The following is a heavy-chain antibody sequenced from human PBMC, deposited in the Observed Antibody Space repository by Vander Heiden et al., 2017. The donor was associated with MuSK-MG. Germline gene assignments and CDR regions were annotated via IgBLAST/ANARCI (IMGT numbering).Heavy chain of an antibody. Sequence: QVQLQQWGAGLLKPSETLSLTCAVYGGSFSGYYWSWIRQPPGKGLEWIGEINHSGSTNYNPSLKSRVTISVDTSKNQFSLKLSSVTAADTAVYYCARGGRSSSWTRPNWFDPWGQGTLVTVSS. CDR3: ARGGRSSSWTRPNWFDP. D-gene: IGHD6-13*01. CDR1: GGSFSGYY. V-gene: IGHV4-34*01. J-gene: IGHJ5*02. CDR2: INHSGST.